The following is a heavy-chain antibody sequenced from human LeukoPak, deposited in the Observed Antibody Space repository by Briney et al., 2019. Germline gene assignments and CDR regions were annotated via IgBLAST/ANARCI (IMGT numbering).Heavy chain of an antibody. J-gene: IGHJ4*02. D-gene: IGHD3-22*01. V-gene: IGHV3-66*01. CDR2: LYTDGTT. CDR3: ARVSPESSGYPRGYFDY. Sequence: GGSLRLSCAASGFTVSSNYMNWVRKAPGKGLEWVSFLYTDGTTYYADSVKGRFTISRDNSKNTLSLQMNSLRAEDTAVYYCARVSPESSGYPRGYFDYWGQGTLVTASS. CDR1: GFTVSSNY.